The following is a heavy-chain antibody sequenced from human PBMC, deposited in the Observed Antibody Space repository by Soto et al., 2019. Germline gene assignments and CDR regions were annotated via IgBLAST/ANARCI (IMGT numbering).Heavy chain of an antibody. Sequence: TLTCTFSGFSLSSTRMAVGWIRQPPGKALEWLALIYWDDDKRYSPFLKSRLTITKDTSKNQVVLTMSNMDPVDTARYYCAHIVVAGLGYYFDYWGQGTLVTVSS. CDR3: AHIVVAGLGYYFDY. CDR2: IYWDDDK. CDR1: GFSLSSTRMA. D-gene: IGHD6-19*01. V-gene: IGHV2-5*02. J-gene: IGHJ4*02.